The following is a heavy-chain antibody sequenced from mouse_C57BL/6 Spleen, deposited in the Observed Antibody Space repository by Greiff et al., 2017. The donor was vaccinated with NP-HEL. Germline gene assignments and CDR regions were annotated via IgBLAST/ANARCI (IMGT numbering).Heavy chain of an antibody. Sequence: EVQLQQSGPELVKPGASVKISCKASGYSFTDYNMNWVKQSNGKSLEWIGVINPNYGTTSYNQKFKGKATLTVDQSSSTAYMQLNSLTSADSAVDYWARGDYYGSNPWYFDVWGTGTTVTVSS. CDR2: INPNYGTT. CDR3: ARGDYYGSNPWYFDV. V-gene: IGHV1-39*01. J-gene: IGHJ1*03. CDR1: GYSFTDYN. D-gene: IGHD1-1*01.